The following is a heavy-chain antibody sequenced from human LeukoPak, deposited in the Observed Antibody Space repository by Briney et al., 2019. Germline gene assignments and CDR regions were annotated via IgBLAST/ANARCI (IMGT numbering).Heavy chain of an antibody. CDR1: GGSISSYY. J-gene: IGHJ4*02. Sequence: PSETLSLTCTVSGGSISSYYWSWIRQPPGKGLEWIGYIYYSGSTNYNPSLKSRVTISVDMSKNQFSLKLSSVTAADTAVYYCARHMGLGYSYGYPYFDYWGQGTLVTVSS. CDR2: IYYSGST. D-gene: IGHD5-18*01. V-gene: IGHV4-59*08. CDR3: ARHMGLGYSYGYPYFDY.